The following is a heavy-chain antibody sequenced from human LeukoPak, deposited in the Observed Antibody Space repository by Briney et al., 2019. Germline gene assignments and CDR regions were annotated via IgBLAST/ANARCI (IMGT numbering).Heavy chain of an antibody. J-gene: IGHJ6*02. CDR2: ISGSGSVV. CDR3: ARGFQYYSYGMDV. Sequence: PGGSLRLSCATSGFNFNHYELNWVRQAPGKGLEWVSYISGSGSVVKYADSVRGRFTISRDATNNSLFLQMNSLRAEDTAVYYCARGFQYYSYGMDVWGQGTTVTVSS. CDR1: GFNFNHYE. V-gene: IGHV3-48*03.